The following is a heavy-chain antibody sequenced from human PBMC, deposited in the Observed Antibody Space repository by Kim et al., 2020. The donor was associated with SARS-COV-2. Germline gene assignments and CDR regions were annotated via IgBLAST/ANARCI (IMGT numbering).Heavy chain of an antibody. D-gene: IGHD3-10*01. V-gene: IGHV1-69*13. Sequence: SVKVSCKASGGTFSSYAISWVRQAPGQGLEWMGGIIPIFGTANYAQKFQGRVTITADESTSTAYMELSSLRSEDTAVYYCVLGFERNYYYYGMDVWGQGTTVTVSS. CDR2: IIPIFGTA. CDR3: VLGFERNYYYYGMDV. J-gene: IGHJ6*02. CDR1: GGTFSSYA.